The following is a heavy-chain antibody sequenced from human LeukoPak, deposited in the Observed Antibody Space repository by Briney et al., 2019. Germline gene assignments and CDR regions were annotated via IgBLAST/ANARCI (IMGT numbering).Heavy chain of an antibody. D-gene: IGHD6-19*01. CDR1: GFTFSSYS. CDR3: ARKYSSGWSGDY. J-gene: IGHJ4*02. CDR2: ISSSSSYI. Sequence: GGSLRLSCAASGFTFSSYSMNWVRQAPGKGLEWVSSISSSSSYIYYADSVKGRFTISRDNAKNSLYLQMNSLGAEDTAVYYCARKYSSGWSGDYWGQGTLVTVSS. V-gene: IGHV3-21*01.